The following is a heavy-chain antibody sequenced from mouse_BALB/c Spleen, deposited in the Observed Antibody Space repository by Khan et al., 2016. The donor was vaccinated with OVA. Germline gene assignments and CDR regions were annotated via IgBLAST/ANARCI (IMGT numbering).Heavy chain of an antibody. V-gene: IGHV1-85*01. CDR1: GYTFTSYD. CDR2: MFPGDGST. D-gene: IGHD2-14*01. CDR3: ARGGYGGFAY. J-gene: IGHJ3*01. Sequence: QMQLKQSGAELVKPGASVKLSCKASGYTFTSYDINWVRQRPEQGLEWMGWMFPGDGSTKYNENFKGKATLTTDKSSSTAYMQLSRLTSEDSGAYFCARGGYGGFAYWGQGTLVTVSA.